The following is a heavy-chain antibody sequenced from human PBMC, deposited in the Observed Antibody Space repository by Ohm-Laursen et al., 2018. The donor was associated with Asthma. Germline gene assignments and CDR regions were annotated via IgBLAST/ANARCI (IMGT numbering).Heavy chain of an antibody. CDR2: IKSKTDGGTT. CDR3: TTAHWDGSFDYYYYGMDV. CDR1: GFTFSNAW. Sequence: SLRLSCAASGFTFSNAWMSWVRQAPGKGLEWVGRIKSKTDGGTTDYAAPVKGRFTISRDDSKNTLYLQMNSLKTEDTAVYYCTTAHWDGSFDYYYYGMDVWGQGTTVTASS. V-gene: IGHV3-15*01. D-gene: IGHD7-27*01. J-gene: IGHJ6*02.